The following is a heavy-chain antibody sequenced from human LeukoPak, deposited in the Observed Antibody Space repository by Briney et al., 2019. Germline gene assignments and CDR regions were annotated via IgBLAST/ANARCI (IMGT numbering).Heavy chain of an antibody. J-gene: IGHJ4*02. CDR1: GFSFNSYA. CDR3: ARAMVRGVPFDY. Sequence: GGSLRLSCAASGFSFNSYAMHWVRQPPGRGLEWLTVISNDGSTKYYSESVRGRFTISRDNSKNTLFLQIDGLRLDDTAIYYCARAMVRGVPFDYWGQGTLVTVSS. D-gene: IGHD3-10*01. CDR2: ISNDGSTK. V-gene: IGHV3-30-3*01.